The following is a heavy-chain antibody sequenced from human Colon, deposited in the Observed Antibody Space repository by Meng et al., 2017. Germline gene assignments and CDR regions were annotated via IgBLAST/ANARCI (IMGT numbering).Heavy chain of an antibody. V-gene: IGHV4-34*02. D-gene: IGHD4-17*01. CDR3: ATGLRHGDWFDP. CDR1: GRSFSAFD. CDR2: IDHFGIS. Sequence: HIQQVGAGPCQPSDTMTLTGAVSGRSFSAFDWSLIRHPPGKGLEWIGGIDHFGISNYNSSLKGRLTMSVDTSKKQISLTLTSVTAADKAVYYCATGLRHGDWFDPWGQGTLVTVSS. J-gene: IGHJ5*02.